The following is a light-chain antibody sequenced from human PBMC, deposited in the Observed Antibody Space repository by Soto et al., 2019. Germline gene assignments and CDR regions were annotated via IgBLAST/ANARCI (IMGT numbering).Light chain of an antibody. V-gene: IGKV3-11*01. CDR3: QQRNTWPLT. CDR2: DVF. J-gene: IGKJ4*01. Sequence: EIVLTQSPATLSLSPGDRATLSCRASESLGKTLAWYQQKPGQAPRLLIYDVFKRVTGIPARFSGSGSGTDFTLTISSLEPEDFAVYYCQQRNTWPLTFGGGTKVEIE. CDR1: ESLGKT.